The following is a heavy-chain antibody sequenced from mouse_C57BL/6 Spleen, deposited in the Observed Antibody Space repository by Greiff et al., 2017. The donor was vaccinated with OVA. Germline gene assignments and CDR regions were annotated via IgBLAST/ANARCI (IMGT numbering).Heavy chain of an antibody. CDR1: GYTFTDYY. Sequence: EVQLQQSGPELVKPGASVKLSCKASGYTFTDYYMHWVKQSPGKSLEWIGDINPNNGGTSYNQKFKGKATLTVDKSSSTAYMELRSLTSEDSAVYYCGRWGHRSGDGGGLDYWGQGTTLTVSS. V-gene: IGHV1-26*01. J-gene: IGHJ2*01. CDR2: INPNNGGT. D-gene: IGHD3-2*02. CDR3: GRWGHRSGDGGGLDY.